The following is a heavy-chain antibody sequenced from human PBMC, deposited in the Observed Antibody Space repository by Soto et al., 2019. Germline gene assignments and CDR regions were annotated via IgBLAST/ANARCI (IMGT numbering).Heavy chain of an antibody. D-gene: IGHD3-3*01. CDR1: GYTFTTYG. CDR3: ARGAHGSGYAVY. J-gene: IGHJ4*02. Sequence: EASVKVSCKTSGYTFTTYGINWVRRAPGQGLEWMGWISGYNGNTNYPQKFQGRVTMTTDTFTSTGYMELRGLRSEDTAVYYCARGAHGSGYAVYWGQGTLVTVSS. V-gene: IGHV1-18*01. CDR2: ISGYNGNT.